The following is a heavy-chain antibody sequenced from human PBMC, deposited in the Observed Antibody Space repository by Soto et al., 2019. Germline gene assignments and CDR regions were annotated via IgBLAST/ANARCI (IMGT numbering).Heavy chain of an antibody. D-gene: IGHD3-10*01. CDR3: AXLFMVWGFSKVXRGMDG. Sequence: SETLSLTCTVSGGSISIYYWSWIRQPPGKGLECIGYIYYSVSTNYNPSLKIRVTISVDTYKKKLSLKMSSLTAADTAVYYCAXLFMVWGFSKVXRGMDGWSQG. CDR1: GGSISIYY. V-gene: IGHV4-59*01. CDR2: IYYSVST. J-gene: IGHJ6*02.